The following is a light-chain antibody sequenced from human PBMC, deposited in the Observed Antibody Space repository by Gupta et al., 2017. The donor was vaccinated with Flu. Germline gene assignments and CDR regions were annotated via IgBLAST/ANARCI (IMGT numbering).Light chain of an antibody. J-gene: IGLJ3*02. CDR3: EVWDGYMNHAL. CDR2: NDS. CDR1: NIGTKS. V-gene: IGLV3-21*02. Sequence: SSVLTQQPSITAAPGQPARITCGGNNIGTKSVHWYHQKPGQAPVLLVYNDSDRPSGVPDRFSGSNSGNTATLAISRLESEDEADYYCEVWDGYMNHALFGGGTKLTVL.